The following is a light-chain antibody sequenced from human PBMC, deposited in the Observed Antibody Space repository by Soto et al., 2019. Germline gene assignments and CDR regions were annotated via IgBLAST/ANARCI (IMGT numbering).Light chain of an antibody. CDR1: SSDIGTYNY. CDR2: EVS. Sequence: LTQPASVSGSPGQSTTISCTGTSSDIGTYNYVSWYQQHPGKAPKLMIYEVSNRPSGVSNRFSGSKSGNTASLTISGLQAEDEADYYCSSYTSSSTPYVFGTGT. V-gene: IGLV2-14*01. CDR3: SSYTSSSTPYV. J-gene: IGLJ1*01.